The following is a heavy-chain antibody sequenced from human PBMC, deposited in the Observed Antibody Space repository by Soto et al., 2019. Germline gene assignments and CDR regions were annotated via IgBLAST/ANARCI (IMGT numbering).Heavy chain of an antibody. CDR2: VSNDGSNK. Sequence: PGGSLRLSCAASGFTFSSYAMSWVRQAPGKGLEWVAVVSNDGSNKDYADSVKGRFTISRDNSKNTLYLQMNSLRAEDTAVYYCAKVLLTYTSGWYHPHFDYWGQGTLVTVSS. CDR1: GFTFSSYA. D-gene: IGHD6-19*01. V-gene: IGHV3-30*18. J-gene: IGHJ4*02. CDR3: AKVLLTYTSGWYHPHFDY.